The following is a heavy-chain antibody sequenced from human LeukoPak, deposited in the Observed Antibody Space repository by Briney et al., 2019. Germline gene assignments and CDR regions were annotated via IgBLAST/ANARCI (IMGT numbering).Heavy chain of an antibody. CDR3: ATRGDIVVVPAAMLKV. V-gene: IGHV4-34*01. D-gene: IGHD2-2*01. Sequence: KPSETLSLTCAVYGGSFSGYYWSWIRQPPGKGLEWIGEINHSGSTNYNPSLKSRVTISVDTSKNQFSLKLSSVTAADTAVYYCATRGDIVVVPAAMLKVWGQGTLVTVSS. CDR2: INHSGST. CDR1: GGSFSGYY. J-gene: IGHJ4*02.